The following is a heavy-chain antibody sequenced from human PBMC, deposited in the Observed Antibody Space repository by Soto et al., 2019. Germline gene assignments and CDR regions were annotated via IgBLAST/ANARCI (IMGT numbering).Heavy chain of an antibody. CDR2: ISAYNGNT. CDR1: GYTFTSYG. Sequence: GASVKVSCKASGYTFTSYGISWVRQAPGQGLEWMGWISAYNGNTSYAQKLKGRVTMTTDTSTSTAYMELRSLRSDDTAVYYCSSHYYDSSGYPPYYYGMDVWGQGTTVTVSS. CDR3: SSHYYDSSGYPPYYYGMDV. D-gene: IGHD3-22*01. J-gene: IGHJ6*02. V-gene: IGHV1-18*01.